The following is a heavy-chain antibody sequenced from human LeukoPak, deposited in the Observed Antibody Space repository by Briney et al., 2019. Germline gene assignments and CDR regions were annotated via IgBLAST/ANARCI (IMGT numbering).Heavy chain of an antibody. CDR3: ARLGIVVLPATPIDY. J-gene: IGHJ4*02. Sequence: PSETLSLTCAVSGGSISGFYWSWIRQSPGKGLEWIGYIYYSGNTNYNPSLKSRVTISVDTSKNHFSLKLSSVTAADTAVYYCARLGIVVLPATPIDYWGQGTLVTVSS. V-gene: IGHV4-59*08. CDR1: GGSISGFY. CDR2: IYYSGNT. D-gene: IGHD2-2*03.